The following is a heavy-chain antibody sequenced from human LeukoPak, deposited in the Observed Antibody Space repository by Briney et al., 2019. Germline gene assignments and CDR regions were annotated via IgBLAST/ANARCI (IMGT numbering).Heavy chain of an antibody. Sequence: ASVKVSCKASGYTFTSYDINWVRQATGQGLEWMGWMNPNSGNTGYAQKFQGRVTITRNTSISTAYMELSSLRSDDTAVYYCARVTSGSFHFDYWGQGTLVTVSS. CDR1: GYTFTSYD. CDR3: ARVTSGSFHFDY. CDR2: MNPNSGNT. D-gene: IGHD1-26*01. J-gene: IGHJ4*02. V-gene: IGHV1-8*03.